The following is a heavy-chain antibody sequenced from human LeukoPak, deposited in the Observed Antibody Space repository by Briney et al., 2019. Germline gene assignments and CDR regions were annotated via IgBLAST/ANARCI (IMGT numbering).Heavy chain of an antibody. D-gene: IGHD3-9*01. Sequence: SQTLSFTCTVSGGSISSGGYYWSWIRQHPGKGLEWIGYIYYSGSTYYNPSLKSRVTISVDTSKNQFSLKLSSVTAADTAVYYCARGVETYYDILTGLLWDYWGQGTLVTVSS. J-gene: IGHJ4*02. CDR1: GGSISSGGYY. V-gene: IGHV4-31*03. CDR3: ARGVETYYDILTGLLWDY. CDR2: IYYSGST.